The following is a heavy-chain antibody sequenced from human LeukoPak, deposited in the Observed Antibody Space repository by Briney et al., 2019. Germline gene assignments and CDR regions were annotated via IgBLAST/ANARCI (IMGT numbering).Heavy chain of an antibody. CDR3: AKNGKDNYDMFFDF. CDR1: GFTFSSFW. D-gene: IGHD3-9*01. J-gene: IGHJ4*02. V-gene: IGHV3-7*05. Sequence: GGSLRLSCAASGFTFSSFWMSWVRQAPGKGLEWVANVRQDGTEKYVDSVRGRFTISRDNAKNSLYLQMNSLRAEDTAIYYCAKNGKDNYDMFFDFWGQGTLVTVSS. CDR2: VRQDGTEK.